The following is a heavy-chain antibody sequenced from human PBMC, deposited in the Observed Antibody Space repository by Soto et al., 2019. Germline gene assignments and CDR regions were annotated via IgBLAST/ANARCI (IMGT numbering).Heavy chain of an antibody. Sequence: GGSLRLSCAASGFPFSSYSMNWVRQAPGKGLEWVSYISSSSSTIYYADSVKGRFTISRDNAKNSLYLQMNSLRAEDTAVYYCASADYYYDSSGYYRRYYYYYYGMDVWGQGTTVTVSS. CDR3: ASADYYYDSSGYYRRYYYYYYGMDV. V-gene: IGHV3-48*01. J-gene: IGHJ6*02. CDR2: ISSSSSTI. CDR1: GFPFSSYS. D-gene: IGHD3-22*01.